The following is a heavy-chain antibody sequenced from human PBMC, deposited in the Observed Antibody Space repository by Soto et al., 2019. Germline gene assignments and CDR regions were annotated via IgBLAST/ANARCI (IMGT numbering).Heavy chain of an antibody. V-gene: IGHV4-61*01. CDR2: IYYSGST. CDR3: ARDRGDGYNDAFDI. J-gene: IGHJ3*02. Sequence: PSETLSLTCTVSGGSVNSGSYYWSWIRQPPGKGLEWIGYIYYSGSTNYNPSLKSRVTISVDTSKNQFSLKLSSVTAADTAVYYCARDRGDGYNDAFDIWGQGTMVTVSS. D-gene: IGHD5-12*01. CDR1: GGSVNSGSYY.